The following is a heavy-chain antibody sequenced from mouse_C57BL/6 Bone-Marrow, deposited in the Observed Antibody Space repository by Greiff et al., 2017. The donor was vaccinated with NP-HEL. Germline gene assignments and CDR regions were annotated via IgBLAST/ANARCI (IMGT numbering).Heavy chain of an antibody. V-gene: IGHV5-4*03. Sequence: EVKLMESGGGLVKPGGSLKLSCAASGFTFSSYAMSWVRQTPEKRLEWVATISAGGSYTYYPDNVKGRFTISRDNAKNNLYLQMSHLKSEDTAMYYCARLPFYWGQGTSVTVSS. J-gene: IGHJ4*01. CDR2: ISAGGSYT. CDR1: GFTFSSYA. CDR3: ARLPFY.